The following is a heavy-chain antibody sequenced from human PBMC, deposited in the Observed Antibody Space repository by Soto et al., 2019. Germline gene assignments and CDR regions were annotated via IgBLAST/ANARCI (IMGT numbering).Heavy chain of an antibody. CDR3: ARVFDQRGDSYGYVDYYYYYGMDV. V-gene: IGHV3-33*01. J-gene: IGHJ6*02. CDR1: GFTFSSYG. Sequence: QVQLVESGGGVVQPGRSLRLSCAASGFTFSSYGMHWVRQAPGKGLEWVAVIWYDGSNKYYADSVKGRFTISRDNSKNTVYLQMNSLRAEDTAVYYCARVFDQRGDSYGYVDYYYYYGMDVWGQGTTVTVSS. CDR2: IWYDGSNK. D-gene: IGHD5-18*01.